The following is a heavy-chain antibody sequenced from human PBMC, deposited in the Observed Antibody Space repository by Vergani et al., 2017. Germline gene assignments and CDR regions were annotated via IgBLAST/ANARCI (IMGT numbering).Heavy chain of an antibody. D-gene: IGHD3-3*01. CDR1: GFTFSSYG. V-gene: IGHV3-33*08. J-gene: IGHJ4*02. CDR2: IGYDGSNK. CDR3: ARDGGITIFGVVYYFDY. Sequence: VQLVESGGGLVKPGGSLRLSCAASGFTFSSYGMHWVRQAPGKGLEWVAVIGYDGSNKYYADSVKGRFTISRDNSKNTLYLQMNSLRAEDTAVYYCARDGGITIFGVVYYFDYWGQGTLVTVSS.